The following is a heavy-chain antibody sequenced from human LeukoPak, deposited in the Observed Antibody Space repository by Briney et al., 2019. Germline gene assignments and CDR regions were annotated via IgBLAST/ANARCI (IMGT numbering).Heavy chain of an antibody. J-gene: IGHJ4*02. Sequence: PSETLSLTCTVSGGSITSYYWTWIRQPPGKGVEWAGYIYYSGSTNYNPSLKSRVTISVDTSKNQFSLNLNSVTAADTAVYYCARALSGSSSRIDYWGQGTLVTVSS. CDR3: ARALSGSSSRIDY. CDR2: IYYSGST. D-gene: IGHD6-6*01. CDR1: GGSITSYY. V-gene: IGHV4-59*01.